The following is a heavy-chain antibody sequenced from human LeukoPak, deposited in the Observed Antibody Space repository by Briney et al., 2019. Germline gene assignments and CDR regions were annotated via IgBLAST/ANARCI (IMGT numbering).Heavy chain of an antibody. V-gene: IGHV4-59*01. Sequence: SETLSLTCSVSGGSITNYYWNWMQQPPGKGLEWIGYISHIGSTNYNPSLKSRLTISVDRSKNQFYLKLISVTAADTAIYYCARDRLSANAFDMWGQGTVVTVS. CDR1: GGSITNYY. J-gene: IGHJ3*02. CDR2: ISHIGST. CDR3: ARDRLSANAFDM. D-gene: IGHD2-21*02.